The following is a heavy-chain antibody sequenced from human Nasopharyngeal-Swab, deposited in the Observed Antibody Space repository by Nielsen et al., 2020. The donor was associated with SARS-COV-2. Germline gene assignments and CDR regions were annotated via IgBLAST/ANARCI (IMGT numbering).Heavy chain of an antibody. J-gene: IGHJ6*02. CDR3: ARKLHGMDV. V-gene: IGHV4-59*01. CDR2: IYYSGST. Sequence: LRLSCTVSGGSISSYYWSWIRQPPGKGLEWIGYIYYSGSTNYNPSLKSRVTISVDTSKNQFSLKLSSVTAADTAVYYCARKLHGMDVWGQGTTVTVSS. CDR1: GGSISSYY.